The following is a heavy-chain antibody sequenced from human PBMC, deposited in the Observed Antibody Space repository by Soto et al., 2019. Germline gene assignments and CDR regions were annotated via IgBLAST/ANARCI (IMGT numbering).Heavy chain of an antibody. Sequence: SETLSLTCTVSGGSIISGDYCWSRNSKPPGKGLEWIGYIYYSGSTYYNPPLKSRVTISVDTSKNQFSLKLSSVTAADTAVYYCAREGLTVAVDYWGQGTLVTVSS. V-gene: IGHV4-30-4*01. J-gene: IGHJ4*02. CDR2: IYYSGST. CDR1: GGSIISGDYC. CDR3: AREGLTVAVDY. D-gene: IGHD4-17*01.